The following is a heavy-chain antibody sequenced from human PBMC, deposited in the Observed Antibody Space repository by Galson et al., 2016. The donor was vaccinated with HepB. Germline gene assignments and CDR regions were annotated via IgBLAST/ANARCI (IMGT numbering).Heavy chain of an antibody. D-gene: IGHD2-2*01. CDR1: GGSISGYY. V-gene: IGHV4-59*01. J-gene: IGHJ6*02. Sequence: ETLSLTCSVSGGSISGYYWSWIRQSPGKGLEWIGQIHDSGSTNYNPSLNSRATLSVDRSKKQFSLKLTSVTAADTAVYYCAGEDIVVVPSYGMDVWGQGTTVTVSS. CDR2: IHDSGST. CDR3: AGEDIVVVPSYGMDV.